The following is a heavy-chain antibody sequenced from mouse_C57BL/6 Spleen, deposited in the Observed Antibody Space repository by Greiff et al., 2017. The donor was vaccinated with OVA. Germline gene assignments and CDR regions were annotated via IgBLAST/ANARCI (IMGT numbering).Heavy chain of an antibody. J-gene: IGHJ3*01. CDR2: IDPSDSYT. Sequence: QVQLKQPGAELVKPGASVKLSCKASGYTFTSYWMQWVKQRPGQGLEWIGEIDPSDSYTNYNQKFKGKATLTVDTSSSTAYMQLSSLTSEDSAVYYCARAGNGFAYWGQGTLVTVSA. CDR1: GYTFTSYW. CDR3: ARAGNGFAY. V-gene: IGHV1-50*01.